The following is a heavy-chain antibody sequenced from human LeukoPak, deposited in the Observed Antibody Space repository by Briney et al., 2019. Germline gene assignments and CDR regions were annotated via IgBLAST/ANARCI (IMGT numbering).Heavy chain of an antibody. D-gene: IGHD3-9*01. J-gene: IGHJ4*02. CDR1: GGTFSDYV. CDR2: ISPLLGAS. V-gene: IGHV1-69*13. Sequence: ASEQVSCKASGGTFSDYVLRWVGPAPGQGLNWMGGISPLLGASKHTQNFHDRVAITADESTTTAYLELSDLRSADTAVYYCATYDVLTGFEYWGQGTLVTVSS. CDR3: ATYDVLTGFEY.